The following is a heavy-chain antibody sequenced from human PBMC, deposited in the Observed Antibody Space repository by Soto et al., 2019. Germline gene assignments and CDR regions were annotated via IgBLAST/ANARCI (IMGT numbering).Heavy chain of an antibody. Sequence: GGSVRLSCAASGFTFSSYGMHWVRQAPGKGLEWVAVISYDGSNKYYADSVKGRFTISRDNSKNTLYLQMNSLRAEDTAVYYCAKELLWFGELKYMRGLDPWGQGTLVTVSS. CDR2: ISYDGSNK. D-gene: IGHD3-10*01. J-gene: IGHJ5*02. V-gene: IGHV3-30*18. CDR1: GFTFSSYG. CDR3: AKELLWFGELKYMRGLDP.